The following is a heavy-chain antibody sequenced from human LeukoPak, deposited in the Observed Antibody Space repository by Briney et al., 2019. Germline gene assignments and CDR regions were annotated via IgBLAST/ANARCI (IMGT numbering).Heavy chain of an antibody. V-gene: IGHV3-66*01. CDR3: AADHYDYGDYVFGY. J-gene: IGHJ4*02. CDR2: IYSGGST. Sequence: GGSLRLSCAASEFSVCSNYMTWVRQAPGKGLEWVSLIYSGGSTYYADSVKGRFTISRDNSKNTLYLQMNSLRAEDTAVYYCAADHYDYGDYVFGYWGQGTLVTVSS. D-gene: IGHD4-17*01. CDR1: EFSVCSNY.